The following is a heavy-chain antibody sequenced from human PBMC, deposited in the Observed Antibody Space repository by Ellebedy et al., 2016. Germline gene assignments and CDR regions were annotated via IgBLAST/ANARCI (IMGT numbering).Heavy chain of an antibody. D-gene: IGHD6-19*01. CDR1: GFTFSAYS. CDR2: IGSDDTTI. J-gene: IGHJ4*02. Sequence: GGSLRLSCAASGFTFSAYSMNWVRQAPGKGLEWVSYIGSDDTTIYHADSVKGRFTISRDNAKNSLYLQMNSLRAEDTAVYYCASHGSPYSSGWYTNQLTAIDYWGQGTLVTVSS. CDR3: ASHGSPYSSGWYTNQLTAIDY. V-gene: IGHV3-48*04.